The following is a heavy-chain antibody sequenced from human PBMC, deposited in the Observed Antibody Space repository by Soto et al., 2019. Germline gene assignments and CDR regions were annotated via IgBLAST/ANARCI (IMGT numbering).Heavy chain of an antibody. V-gene: IGHV4-61*01. CDR1: GGSVSSGSYY. CDR2: IDDSGST. Sequence: QVQLQESGPGLVKPSETLSLTCTVSGGSVSSGSYYWSWIRQPPGKGLEGVGYIDDSGSTNYHPPXXRXVXXALDTSKNPLSLKLSSVTAADTAVCSCAGDLSLDVWGQGTTVTVSS. J-gene: IGHJ6*02. CDR3: AGDLSLDV.